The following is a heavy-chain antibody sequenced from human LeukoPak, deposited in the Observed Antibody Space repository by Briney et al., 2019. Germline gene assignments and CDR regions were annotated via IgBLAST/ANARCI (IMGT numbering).Heavy chain of an antibody. V-gene: IGHV3-21*01. CDR3: ARDRAGVWLHHFDY. CDR2: ISSSSSYI. CDR1: GFTFSSYS. J-gene: IGHJ4*02. D-gene: IGHD5-24*01. Sequence: PGGSLRLSCAASGFTFSSYSMNWVRQAPGKGLEWVSSISSSSSYIYYADSVKGRFTISRDNAKNSLYLQMNSLRAEGTAVYYCARDRAGVWLHHFDYWGQGTLVTVSS.